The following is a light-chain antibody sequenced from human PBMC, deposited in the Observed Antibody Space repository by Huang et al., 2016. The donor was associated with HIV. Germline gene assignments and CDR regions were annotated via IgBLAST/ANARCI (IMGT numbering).Light chain of an antibody. V-gene: IGKV3-15*01. Sequence: EIVMTQSPATLSVSPGERATLSCRASQSVSSNLAWYQQKPGQAPGVLIFGASVRASGIPDRFSGSGSGTEFTLSSSSLQSEDIAVYYCQQYNNWPRTFGQGTKVEIK. CDR3: QQYNNWPRT. CDR1: QSVSSN. J-gene: IGKJ1*01. CDR2: GAS.